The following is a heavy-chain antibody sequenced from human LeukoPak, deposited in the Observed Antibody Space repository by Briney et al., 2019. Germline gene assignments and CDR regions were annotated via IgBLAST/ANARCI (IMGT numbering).Heavy chain of an antibody. CDR3: ASPHYYDSSTFDY. D-gene: IGHD3-22*01. CDR1: VYTFTGYY. J-gene: IGHJ4*02. Sequence: ASVRVSCKASVYTFTGYYMHWVRQSPGQGLEGMGWSNPNSSGTNYAQKFQGRVTMVRATSISTAYMELSRLRSDDTAVYYCASPHYYDSSTFDYWGQGTLVTVSS. CDR2: SNPNSSGT. V-gene: IGHV1-2*02.